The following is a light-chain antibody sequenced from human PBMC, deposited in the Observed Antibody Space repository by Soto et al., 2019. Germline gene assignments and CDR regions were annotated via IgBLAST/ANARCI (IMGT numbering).Light chain of an antibody. CDR2: DDS. CDR1: NIETKS. V-gene: IGLV3-21*02. Sequence: ELTQPPSVSVAPGQTARIACGGTNIETKSVHWYQQKPGQAPVLVVYDDSRRPSGIPERFSGSNSGNTATLTISRVEAGDEADYYCQVWDTTSDHVVFGGGTKLTVL. CDR3: QVWDTTSDHVV. J-gene: IGLJ2*01.